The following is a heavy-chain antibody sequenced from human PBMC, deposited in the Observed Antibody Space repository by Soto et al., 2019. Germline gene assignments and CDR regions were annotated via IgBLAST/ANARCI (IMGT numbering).Heavy chain of an antibody. V-gene: IGHV3-23*01. D-gene: IGHD6-13*01. J-gene: IGHJ4*02. CDR1: GFTFSIYA. Sequence: GGSLRLSCAASGFTFSIYAMSWVRQAPGKGLEWVSAISGNGVNTYYADSVKGRFTISRDNSKNTVHLQMNSLRAEDTAVYYCAKDVSAASSWEEYFDYWGQGTLVTVSS. CDR2: ISGNGVNT. CDR3: AKDVSAASSWEEYFDY.